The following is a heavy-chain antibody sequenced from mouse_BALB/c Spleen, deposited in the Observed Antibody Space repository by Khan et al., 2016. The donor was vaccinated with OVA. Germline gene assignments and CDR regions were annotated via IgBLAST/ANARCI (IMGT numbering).Heavy chain of an antibody. D-gene: IGHD2-14*01. CDR1: GFSLSRYN. Sequence: QVQLKESGPGLVAPSQSLYITCTVSGFSLSRYNIHWVRQPPGKGLEWLGMIWGGGGTDYYSTLNSRLSISKDNSKSQVFLKMNSLQTVDTAMYYSARAYYKYDGYDAMDYWGQGSSVTVSA. CDR3: ARAYYKYDGYDAMDY. CDR2: IWGGGGT. V-gene: IGHV2-6-4*01. J-gene: IGHJ4*01.